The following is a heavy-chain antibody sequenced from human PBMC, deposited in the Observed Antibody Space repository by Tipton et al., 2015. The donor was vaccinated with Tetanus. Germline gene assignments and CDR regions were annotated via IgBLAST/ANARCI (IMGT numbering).Heavy chain of an antibody. CDR3: ARTPMKSNWNLRYYFDY. Sequence: TLSLTCTVSGGSISSSSYYWGWIRQPPGKGLEWIGSIFYSGSTYYNPSLKSRVTISVDTSKNQFSLKLSSVTAADTAVYYCARTPMKSNWNLRYYFDYWGQGTLVTVSS. V-gene: IGHV4-39*01. D-gene: IGHD1-1*01. CDR2: IFYSGST. J-gene: IGHJ4*02. CDR1: GGSISSSSYY.